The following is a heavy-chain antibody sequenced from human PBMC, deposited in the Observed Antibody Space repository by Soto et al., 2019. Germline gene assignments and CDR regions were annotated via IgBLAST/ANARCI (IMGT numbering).Heavy chain of an antibody. CDR3: MTDGALMTAAGTGY. CDR1: GFTFRYAW. CDR2: IKDKRNRGTT. J-gene: IGHJ4*02. V-gene: IGHV3-15*07. Sequence: EVQLVESGGGLVKPGGSLRLSCAASGFTFRYAWMNWVRQAPGKGLEWVGRIKDKRNRGTTDYVAPVRGRFTISRDDSENMLYLQMNGLKIEDTAVYYCMTDGALMTAAGTGYWGQGTLVTVSS. D-gene: IGHD6-13*01.